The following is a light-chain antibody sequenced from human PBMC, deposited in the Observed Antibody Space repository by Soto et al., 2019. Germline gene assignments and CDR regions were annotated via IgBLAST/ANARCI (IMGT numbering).Light chain of an antibody. V-gene: IGLV1-44*01. J-gene: IGLJ3*02. CDR3: SVWDDSLNGPV. CDR1: SSNIGSNT. CDR2: SND. Sequence: QSVLTQPPSVSGTPGQRVTISCSGSSSNIGSNTVNWYQQLPGAAPKLLIYSNDQRPSGVPDRFSDYKSGTSDSLAISGLQSEDEAVYYCSVWDDSLNGPVFGGGTKQTVL.